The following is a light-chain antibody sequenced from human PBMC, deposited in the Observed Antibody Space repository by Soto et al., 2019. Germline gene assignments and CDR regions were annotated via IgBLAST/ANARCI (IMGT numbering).Light chain of an antibody. CDR2: GAS. CDR1: QSVSNSF. Sequence: EIVLTQSPGTLSLSPGERATLSCRASQSVSNSFLAWYQQKPGQGPRLLIYGASSRATGIPDRVSGSGSGTGFTLTISRLEPEDFAVYYCHQYGSSPSTFGQGTKVDI. CDR3: HQYGSSPST. V-gene: IGKV3-20*01. J-gene: IGKJ1*01.